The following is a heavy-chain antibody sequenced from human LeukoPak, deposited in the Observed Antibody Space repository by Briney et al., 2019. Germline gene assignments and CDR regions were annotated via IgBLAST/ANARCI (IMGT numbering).Heavy chain of an antibody. Sequence: GESLKISCQGSGYSFPNYWIGWVCQMPGKGLEWMGIIYPGDSDTTYSPSFQGQVTISADKFISTAYLQWSSLKASDTAMYYCARRGPVVGVLYFDYWGQGTLVTVSS. CDR1: GYSFPNYW. V-gene: IGHV5-51*01. J-gene: IGHJ4*02. CDR2: IYPGDSDT. CDR3: ARRGPVVGVLYFDY. D-gene: IGHD6-19*01.